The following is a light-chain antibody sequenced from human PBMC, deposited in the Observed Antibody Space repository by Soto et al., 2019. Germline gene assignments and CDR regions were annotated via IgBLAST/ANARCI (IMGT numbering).Light chain of an antibody. CDR2: AAS. V-gene: IGKV1D-12*01. J-gene: IGKJ5*01. Sequence: DIQMTQSPSSVSAAVGARVPITCRASQVMSSWLAWYQQKPGKAPKLLIFAASTLQSGVPSRFSGSGSRTDFTLTITSLQPEDIGTYYCQQTDTLPSTFGQGTRLEIK. CDR1: QVMSSW. CDR3: QQTDTLPST.